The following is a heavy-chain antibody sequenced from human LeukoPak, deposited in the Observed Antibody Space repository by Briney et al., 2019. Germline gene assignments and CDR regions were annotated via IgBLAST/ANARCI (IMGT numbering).Heavy chain of an antibody. V-gene: IGHV3-9*01. J-gene: IGHJ4*02. D-gene: IGHD2-21*02. Sequence: PGGSLRLSCAASGFTFDDYAMHWVRQAPGKGLELVSGISWNSGSIGYADSVKGRFTISRDNAKNSLYLQMNSLRAEDTALYYCAKDWGAYCGGDCYSPFDYWGQRTLVTVSS. CDR3: AKDWGAYCGGDCYSPFDY. CDR2: ISWNSGSI. CDR1: GFTFDDYA.